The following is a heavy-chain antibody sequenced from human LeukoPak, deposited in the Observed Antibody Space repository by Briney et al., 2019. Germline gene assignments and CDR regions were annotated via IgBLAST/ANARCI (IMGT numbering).Heavy chain of an antibody. Sequence: PGGSLRLSCAASGFMFDDYAMHWVRQVPGRGLEWVSLISGDGVSSFYADSVKGRFTISRDNNNSSLSLQMCRLTTEDTAFYYCVREQFSHTSNYFDNWGQGILVTVSS. CDR2: ISGDGVSS. CDR3: VREQFSHTSNYFDN. CDR1: GFMFDDYA. V-gene: IGHV3-43*02. D-gene: IGHD5-24*01. J-gene: IGHJ4*02.